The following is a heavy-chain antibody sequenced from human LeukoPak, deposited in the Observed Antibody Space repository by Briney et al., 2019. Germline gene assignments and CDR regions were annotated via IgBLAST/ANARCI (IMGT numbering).Heavy chain of an antibody. V-gene: IGHV4-4*07. J-gene: IGHJ2*01. CDR3: ARDKQQLVHLSQAASGSGSWYFDL. CDR2: IYNSGNT. CDR1: GASISTNY. D-gene: IGHD6-13*01. Sequence: SETLSLTCSVSGASISTNYWSWIRQPAGKGLEWIGRIYNSGNTNYSPSLESRVTMSVDTSKNQFSLKLSSVTAADTAVYYCARDKQQLVHLSQAASGSGSWYFDLWGRGTLVTVSS.